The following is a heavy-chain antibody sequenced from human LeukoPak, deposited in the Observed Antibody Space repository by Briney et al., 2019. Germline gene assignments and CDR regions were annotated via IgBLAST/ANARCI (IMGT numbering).Heavy chain of an antibody. D-gene: IGHD5-24*01. Sequence: ASVKVSCKASGYTFTSYYMHWVRQAPGQGLEWMGGIIPIFGTANYAQKFQGRVTITADESTSTAYMELSSLRSEDTAVYYCASAGRDGYNLRYWGQGTLVTVSS. CDR3: ASAGRDGYNLRY. CDR1: GYTFTSYY. V-gene: IGHV1-69*13. J-gene: IGHJ4*02. CDR2: IIPIFGTA.